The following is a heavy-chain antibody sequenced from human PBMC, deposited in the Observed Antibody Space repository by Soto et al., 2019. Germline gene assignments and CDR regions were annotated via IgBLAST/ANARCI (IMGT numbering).Heavy chain of an antibody. CDR2: ISGSGGRT. V-gene: IGHV3-23*01. D-gene: IGHD3-10*01. Sequence: GGSLRLSCAASGFSFNTYAMSWVRQAPGKGPEWVSTISGSGGRTYYADSVKGRFAISRDNSKNTVSLQMNSLRAEDTAGYHCARAEGPFGYWGQGXLVTVYS. J-gene: IGHJ4*02. CDR1: GFSFNTYA. CDR3: ARAEGPFGY.